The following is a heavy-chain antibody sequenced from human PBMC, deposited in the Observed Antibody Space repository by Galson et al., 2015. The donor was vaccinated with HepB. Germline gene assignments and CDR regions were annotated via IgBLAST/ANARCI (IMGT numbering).Heavy chain of an antibody. Sequence: SVKVSCKASGYTFTGYYMHWVRQAPGQGLEWMGWINPNSGGTNYAQKFQGRVTMTRDTSISTAYMELSRLRSDDTAVYYCARSPGWGVVPAASTDYWGQGTLVTVSS. CDR2: INPNSGGT. V-gene: IGHV1-2*02. CDR1: GYTFTGYY. CDR3: ARSPGWGVVPAASTDY. J-gene: IGHJ4*02. D-gene: IGHD2-2*01.